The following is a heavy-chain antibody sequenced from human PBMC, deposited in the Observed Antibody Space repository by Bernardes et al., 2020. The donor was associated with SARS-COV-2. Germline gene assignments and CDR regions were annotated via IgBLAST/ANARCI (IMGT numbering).Heavy chain of an antibody. CDR3: ALPPSNYDRYGMDD. CDR1: GYTFTGYY. Sequence: ASVKVSCKASGYTFTGYYIHWVRQAPGQGLEWMGWINPNSGGTIYAQKFQGRVTMTRDTSISTAYMELSRLRSDDTAMYYCALPPSNYDRYGMDDWGQGTTVTVSS. CDR2: INPNSGGT. V-gene: IGHV1-2*02. D-gene: IGHD3-22*01. J-gene: IGHJ6*02.